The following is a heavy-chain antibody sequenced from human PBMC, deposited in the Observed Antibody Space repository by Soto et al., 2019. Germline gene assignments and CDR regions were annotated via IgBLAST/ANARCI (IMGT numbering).Heavy chain of an antibody. Sequence: AESVTISCKVSGDRFARYWITWVSQKPGKGLEWMGRIDPSDSQTYYSPSFRGHVTISVTKSITTVFLQWSSLRASDTAMYYCARQIYDSDTGPNFKYYFDSWGQGTTVTGSS. CDR1: GDRFARYW. CDR3: ARQIYDSDTGPNFKYYFDS. V-gene: IGHV5-10-1*01. D-gene: IGHD3-22*01. J-gene: IGHJ4*02. CDR2: IDPSDSQT.